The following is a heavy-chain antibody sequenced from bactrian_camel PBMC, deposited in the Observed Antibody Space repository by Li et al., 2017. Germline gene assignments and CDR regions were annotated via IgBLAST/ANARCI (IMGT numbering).Heavy chain of an antibody. V-gene: IGHV3S63*01. CDR2: ISADGAT. CDR1: GFTLDDSD. J-gene: IGHJ4*01. Sequence: HVQLVESGGGSVQAGGSLRLSCTASGFTLDDSDMGWYRQAPGNECEMVSSISADGATTYADSVKGRLTISQDRAKNTVYLQMNDLKPVDTAMYHCTPSGGSSFVPQAVCAQANAWGQGTQVTVS. D-gene: IGHD3*01. CDR3: TPSGGSSFVPQAVCAQANA.